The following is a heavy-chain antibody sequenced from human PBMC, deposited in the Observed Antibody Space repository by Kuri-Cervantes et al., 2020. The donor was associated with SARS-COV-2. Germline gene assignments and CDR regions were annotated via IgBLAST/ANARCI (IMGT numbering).Heavy chain of an antibody. CDR2: INPSGGST. Sequence: ASVKVSCKASGYTFTGYYMHWVRQAPGQGLEWMGIINPSGGSTSYAQKFQGRVTMTRDTSTSTVYMELSSLRSEDTAVYYCARDLGDSSSSLELNYYYYYYMDVWGKGTTVTVSS. J-gene: IGHJ6*03. D-gene: IGHD6-13*01. CDR3: ARDLGDSSSSLELNYYYYYYMDV. CDR1: GYTFTGYY. V-gene: IGHV1-46*01.